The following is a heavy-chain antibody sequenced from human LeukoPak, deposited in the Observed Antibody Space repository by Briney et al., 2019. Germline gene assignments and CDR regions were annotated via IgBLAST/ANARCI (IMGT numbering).Heavy chain of an antibody. V-gene: IGHV1-18*03. CDR2: IRGNNDNT. J-gene: IGHJ4*02. Sequence: ASVKVSCKTSGYIFNTYGISWVRQAPGQGLEWMAWIRGNNDNTKYAQKFQGRVTLTTDTSTSTAYMELRGLTSDDMAVYYCVRDSAYSPDYWGQGSLVTVSP. CDR1: GYIFNTYG. D-gene: IGHD5-12*01. CDR3: VRDSAYSPDY.